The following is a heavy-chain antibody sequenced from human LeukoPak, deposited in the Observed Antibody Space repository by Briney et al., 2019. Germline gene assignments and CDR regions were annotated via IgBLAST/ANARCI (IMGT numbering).Heavy chain of an antibody. CDR3: AKDPWTYYYDSSGPS. V-gene: IGHV3-21*04. CDR1: GFTFSSYS. CDR2: ISSSSSYI. D-gene: IGHD3-22*01. J-gene: IGHJ4*02. Sequence: GGSLRLSCAASGFTFSSYSMNWVRQAPGKGLEWVSSISSSSSYIYYADSVKGRFTISRDNAKNSLYLQMNSLRAEDTAVYYCAKDPWTYYYDSSGPSWGQGALVTVSS.